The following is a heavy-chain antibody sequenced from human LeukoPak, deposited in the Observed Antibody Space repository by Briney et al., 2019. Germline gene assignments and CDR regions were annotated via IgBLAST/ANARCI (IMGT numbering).Heavy chain of an antibody. J-gene: IGHJ4*02. D-gene: IGHD3-22*01. CDR3: TTDLDSSGYYYQFDY. CDR1: GFTFSKAW. CDR2: IKSKTDGGTT. Sequence: GGSLRLSCAASGFTFSKAWMSWVRKAPGKGLEWVGRIKSKTDGGTTDYAAPVKGRFTISRDDSKNTLYLQMNSLKTEDTAVYYCTTDLDSSGYYYQFDYWGQGTLVTVSS. V-gene: IGHV3-15*01.